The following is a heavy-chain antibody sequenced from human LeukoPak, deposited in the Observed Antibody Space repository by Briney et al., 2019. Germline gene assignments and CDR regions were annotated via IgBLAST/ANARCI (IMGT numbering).Heavy chain of an antibody. V-gene: IGHV3-74*01. J-gene: IGHJ4*02. D-gene: IGHD6-19*01. CDR3: ASRDPYSSRWYVDY. CDR2: INSDGSST. Sequence: GGSLRLSCAASGFTFSSYWMHWVRQAPGKGLVWVSRINSDGSSTSYADSVKGRFTISRDNAKNTLYLQMNSLRAEDTAVYYCASRDPYSSRWYVDYWGQGTLVTVSS. CDR1: GFTFSSYW.